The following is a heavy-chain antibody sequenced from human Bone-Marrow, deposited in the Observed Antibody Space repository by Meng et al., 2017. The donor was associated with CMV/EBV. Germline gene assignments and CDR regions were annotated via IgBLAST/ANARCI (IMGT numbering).Heavy chain of an antibody. J-gene: IGHJ4*02. D-gene: IGHD5-18*01. CDR3: ARVEDTAMVGYYFDY. V-gene: IGHV4-39*07. Sequence: GSLRLSCAASGFTVSSNYMSWVRQAPGKGLEWIGSIYYSGSTYYNPSLKSRVTISVDTSKNQFSLKLSSVTAADTAVYYCARVEDTAMVGYYFDYWGQGTLVTVSS. CDR2: IYYSGST. CDR1: GFTVSSNY.